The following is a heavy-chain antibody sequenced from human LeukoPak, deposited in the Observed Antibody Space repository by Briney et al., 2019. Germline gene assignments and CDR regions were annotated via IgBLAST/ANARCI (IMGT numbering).Heavy chain of an antibody. CDR3: AKDFRRADYYDSSGYYRMIDY. V-gene: IGHV3-30*18. J-gene: IGHJ4*02. CDR1: GFTFRNYG. D-gene: IGHD3-22*01. CDR2: ISYDESDK. Sequence: GSLRLSCAASGFTFRNYGMHWVRQAPGKGLEWVAVISYDESDKYYGDSVKGRFTISRDNSKNTLFLQMNSLRAEDTAVYFCAKDFRRADYYDSSGYYRMIDYWGQGTLVTVSS.